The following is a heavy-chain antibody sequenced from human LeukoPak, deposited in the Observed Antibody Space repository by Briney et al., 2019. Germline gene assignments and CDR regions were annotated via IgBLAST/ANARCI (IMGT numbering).Heavy chain of an antibody. CDR2: IIPIFGTA. V-gene: IGHV1-69*05. CDR1: GGTFSSYA. J-gene: IGHJ4*02. CDR3: AGYYYDSSGYLDY. D-gene: IGHD3-22*01. Sequence: SVKVSCKASGGTFSSYAISWVRQAPGQGLEWMGGIIPIFGTANYAQKFQGRVTITTDESTSTAYMELSSLRSEDTAVYYCAGYYYDSSGYLDYWGQGTLVTISS.